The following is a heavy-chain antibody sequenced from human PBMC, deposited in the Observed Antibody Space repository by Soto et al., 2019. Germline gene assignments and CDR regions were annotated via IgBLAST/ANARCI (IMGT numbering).Heavy chain of an antibody. J-gene: IGHJ3*01. Sequence: QEQLVESGGSVVQPGRSLRLSCVASGFTFSRKGMHWVRQAPGKGLEWVAMIWYDGSKKFSGDSVKGRFTISRDNSKNPLFLQMDSLRVEDTAVYYCARDGLDSAFDLWGQGTMLSFSS. CDR2: IWYDGSKK. V-gene: IGHV3-33*01. CDR3: ARDGLDSAFDL. D-gene: IGHD2-15*01. CDR1: GFTFSRKG.